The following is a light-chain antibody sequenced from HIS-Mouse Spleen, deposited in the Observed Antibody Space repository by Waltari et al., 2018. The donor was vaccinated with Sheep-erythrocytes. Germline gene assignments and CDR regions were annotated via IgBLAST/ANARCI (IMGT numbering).Light chain of an antibody. V-gene: IGKV1-39*01. Sequence: DIQMTQSPSSLSASVGDRVTITCRASQSISSYLNWYQQKPGKAPKLLIYAASRLQSGVPSMFSGSGSATDFTLTISSLQPEDFATYYCQQANSFPITFGQGTRLEIK. CDR1: QSISSY. CDR3: QQANSFPIT. J-gene: IGKJ5*01. CDR2: AAS.